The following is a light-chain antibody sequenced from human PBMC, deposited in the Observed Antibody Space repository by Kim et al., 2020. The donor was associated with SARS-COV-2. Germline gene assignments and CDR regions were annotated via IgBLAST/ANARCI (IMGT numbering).Light chain of an antibody. Sequence: DIQMTQFPSTLSTSVGDRVTITCRASQSVSHWLAWYQQKPGKAPKVLIYEASKLKSGVPSRFSGSGFGTEFTLTISSLQPDDFATYYCQQYNTWYTFGQGTKLE. J-gene: IGKJ2*01. CDR1: QSVSHW. CDR3: QQYNTWYT. CDR2: EAS. V-gene: IGKV1-5*03.